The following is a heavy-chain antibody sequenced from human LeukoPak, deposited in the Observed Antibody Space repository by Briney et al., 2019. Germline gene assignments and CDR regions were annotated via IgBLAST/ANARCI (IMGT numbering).Heavy chain of an antibody. CDR1: GFTFSNYW. Sequence: GGSLRLSCAASGFTFSNYWMHWVRQCPGKGLVWVSRINSDGNSTTYADSVKGRFTISRDNAKNTLYLQMNSLRDEDTAVYYCGRGYVTTGGIQKWGQGTLLTVSS. CDR3: GRGYVTTGGIQK. J-gene: IGHJ1*01. D-gene: IGHD4-17*01. V-gene: IGHV3-74*01. CDR2: INSDGNST.